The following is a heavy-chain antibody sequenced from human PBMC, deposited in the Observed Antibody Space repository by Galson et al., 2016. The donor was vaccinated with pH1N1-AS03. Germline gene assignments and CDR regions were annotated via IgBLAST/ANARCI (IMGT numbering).Heavy chain of an antibody. Sequence: LSLTCTVSGGSLTDYQWSWIRQSPGKGLEWIGEISHSGITDYNPSLKSRVTISVDTSKDQFSLNLSSMTAADAAVYYCARGIPFLGSSWYEDSWGQGTLVIVSS. V-gene: IGHV4-34*01. J-gene: IGHJ4*02. CDR1: GGSLTDYQ. CDR2: ISHSGIT. D-gene: IGHD6-13*01. CDR3: ARGIPFLGSSWYEDS.